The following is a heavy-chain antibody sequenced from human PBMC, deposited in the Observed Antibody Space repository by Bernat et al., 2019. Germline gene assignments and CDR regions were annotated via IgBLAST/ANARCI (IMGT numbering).Heavy chain of an antibody. CDR1: GFTFSSYA. V-gene: IGHV3-23*01. J-gene: IGHJ4*02. D-gene: IGHD3-22*01. Sequence: EVQLLESGGGLVQPGGSLRLSCAASGFTFSSYAMSWVRQAPGKGLEWVPAISGSCGSTYYADAVKGRFTITRDHSKNPRYMQMNSLRAEDTAVYYCANGLYDSSGVDYAGKGTLVTVPS. CDR2: ISGSCGST. CDR3: ANGLYDSSGVDY.